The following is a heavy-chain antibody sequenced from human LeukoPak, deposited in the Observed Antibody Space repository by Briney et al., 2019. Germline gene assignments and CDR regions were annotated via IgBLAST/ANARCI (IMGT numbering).Heavy chain of an antibody. J-gene: IGHJ4*02. CDR2: ISPHSHTT. D-gene: IGHD2-8*01. CDR3: ARGQSMYY. CDR1: GYTFNNYF. V-gene: IGHV1-18*01. Sequence: ASVKVSCKASGYTFNNYFISCVRPAPGQGLEWVGWISPHSHTTNYAEKVQGRVTMTTGPSTTTVYMELRSLRSDDTAVYFCARGQSMYYWGQGTPVTVSS.